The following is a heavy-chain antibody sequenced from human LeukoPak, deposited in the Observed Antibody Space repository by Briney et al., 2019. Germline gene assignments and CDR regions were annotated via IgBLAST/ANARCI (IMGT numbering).Heavy chain of an antibody. D-gene: IGHD3-22*01. J-gene: IGHJ4*02. CDR3: ARAMIRAAYFDY. CDR2: IYHSGST. V-gene: IGHV4-30-2*01. CDR1: GGSISSGGYY. Sequence: SETLSLTCTVSGGSISSGGYYWSWIRQPPGKGLEWIGYIYHSGSTYYNPSLKSRVTISVDRSKNQFSLKLSSVTAADTAVYYCARAMIRAAYFDYWGQGTLVTVSS.